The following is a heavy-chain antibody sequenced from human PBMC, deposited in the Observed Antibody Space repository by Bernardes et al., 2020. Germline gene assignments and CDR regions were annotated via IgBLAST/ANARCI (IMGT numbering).Heavy chain of an antibody. CDR2: MNPNSGNT. Sequence: ASVKVSCMASGYTFTSYDINWVRQATGQGLEWMGWMNPNSGNTGYAQKFQGRVTMTRNTSISTAYMELSSLRSEDTAVYYCARGQGFGGYSYGYFYYYGMDVWGKGTTVTVSS. CDR3: ARGQGFGGYSYGYFYYYGMDV. J-gene: IGHJ6*04. D-gene: IGHD5-18*01. CDR1: GYTFTSYD. V-gene: IGHV1-8*01.